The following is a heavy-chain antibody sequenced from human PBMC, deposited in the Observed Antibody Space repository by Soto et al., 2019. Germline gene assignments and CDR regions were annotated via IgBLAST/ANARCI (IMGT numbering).Heavy chain of an antibody. J-gene: IGHJ6*02. CDR2: INPNSGGT. D-gene: IGHD6-19*01. Sequence: ASVKVSCKASGYTFTGYYMHWVRQAPGQGLEWMGWINPNSGGTNYAQKFQGWVIMTRDTSFSTAYLELSRLRSDDTAVYYCARAPGLAYYYYYYGMDVWGQGTTVTVSS. V-gene: IGHV1-2*04. CDR1: GYTFTGYY. CDR3: ARAPGLAYYYYYYGMDV.